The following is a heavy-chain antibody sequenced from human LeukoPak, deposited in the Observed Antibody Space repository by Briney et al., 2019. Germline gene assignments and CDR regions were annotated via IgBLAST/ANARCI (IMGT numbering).Heavy chain of an antibody. V-gene: IGHV1-8*01. CDR1: GYTFTSYD. J-gene: IGHJ6*02. CDR3: ARGPIMYSSSWSGHYGMDV. CDR2: MNPNSGNT. D-gene: IGHD6-13*01. Sequence: ASVKVSCKASGYTFTSYDINWVRQATGQGLEWMGWMNPNSGNTGYAQKFQGRVTMTRNTSISTAYMELSSLRSEDTAVYYCARGPIMYSSSWSGHYGMDVWGQGTTVTVSS.